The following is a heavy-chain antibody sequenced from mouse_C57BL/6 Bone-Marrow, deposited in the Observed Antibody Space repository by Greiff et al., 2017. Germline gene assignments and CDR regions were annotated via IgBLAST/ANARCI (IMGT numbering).Heavy chain of an antibody. CDR2: IRSKSNNYAT. V-gene: IGHV10-1*01. CDR1: GFSFNTYA. Sequence: GGGLVQPKGSLKLSCAASGFSFNTYAMNWVRQAPGKGLEWVARIRSKSNNYATYYADSVKDGFTISRDDSESMLYLQMNNLKTEDTAMYYCVRDPAWFAYWGQGTLVTVSA. J-gene: IGHJ3*01. CDR3: VRDPAWFAY.